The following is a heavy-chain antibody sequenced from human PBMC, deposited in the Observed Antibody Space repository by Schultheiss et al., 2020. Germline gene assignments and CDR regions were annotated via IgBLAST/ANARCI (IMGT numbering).Heavy chain of an antibody. J-gene: IGHJ6*02. CDR3: ARAPGSSGWYSIYYYYYGMDV. V-gene: IGHV4-30-4*08. Sequence: SETLSLTCTVSGGSISSGDYYWSWIRQPPGKGLEWIGYIYYSGSTYYNPSLKSRVTISVDTSKNQFSLKLSSVTAADTAVYYCARAPGSSGWYSIYYYYYGMDVWGQGTTVTVSS. CDR2: IYYSGST. D-gene: IGHD6-19*01. CDR1: GGSISSGDYY.